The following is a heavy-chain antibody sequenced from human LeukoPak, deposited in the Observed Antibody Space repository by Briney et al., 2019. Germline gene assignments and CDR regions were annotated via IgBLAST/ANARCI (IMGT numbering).Heavy chain of an antibody. CDR1: GFTFDAYG. V-gene: IGHV3-20*04. CDR2: INWNGGST. J-gene: IGHJ4*02. CDR3: ARSMLCDIAVVPAAPGDY. D-gene: IGHD2-2*01. Sequence: GGSLRLSCAASGFTFDAYGMSWVRHAPRKGLEWVSGINWNGGSTGYADSVKGRLTNSRDNAKNSLYLKMNSLTAEDTALYYCARSMLCDIAVVPAAPGDYWGQGTLVTVSS.